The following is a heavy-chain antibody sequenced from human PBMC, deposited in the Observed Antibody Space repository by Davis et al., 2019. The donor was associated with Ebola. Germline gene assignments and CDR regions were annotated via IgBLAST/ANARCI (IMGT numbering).Heavy chain of an antibody. J-gene: IGHJ6*02. CDR2: IKSKTDGGTT. CDR3: TTDRLGYYDSSGYFLGAYYYGMDV. CDR1: GFTFSNAW. V-gene: IGHV3-15*01. D-gene: IGHD3-22*01. Sequence: GGSLRLSCAASGFTFSNAWMSWVRQAPGKGLEWVGRIKSKTDGGTTDYAAPVKGRFTISRDDSKNTLYLQMNSLKTEDTAVYYCTTDRLGYYDSSGYFLGAYYYGMDVWGQGTTVTVSS.